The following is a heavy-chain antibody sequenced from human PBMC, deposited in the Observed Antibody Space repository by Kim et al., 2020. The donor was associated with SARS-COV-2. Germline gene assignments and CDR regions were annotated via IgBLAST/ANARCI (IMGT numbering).Heavy chain of an antibody. CDR1: GGSISSGGYY. CDR2: IYYSGST. V-gene: IGHV4-31*03. J-gene: IGHJ6*02. CDR3: ARAPLLLWFGEYQTDGMDV. D-gene: IGHD3-10*01. Sequence: SETLSLTCTVSGGSISSGGYYWSWIRQHPGKGLEWIGYIYYSGSTYYNPSLKSRVTISVDTSKNQFSLKLSSVTAADTAVYYCARAPLLLWFGEYQTDGMDVWGQGTTVTVSS.